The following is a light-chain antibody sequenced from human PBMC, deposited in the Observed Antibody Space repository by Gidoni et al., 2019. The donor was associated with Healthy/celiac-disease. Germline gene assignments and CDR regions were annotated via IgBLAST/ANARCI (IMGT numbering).Light chain of an antibody. J-gene: IGKJ4*01. V-gene: IGKV1-5*01. Sequence: DIQMTQSPSTLSASVGDRVTITCRASQSISSWLAWYQQKPGKAPKLLIYDASSLESGVPSRFSGSGSGTEFTLTISSLLPDDFAIYYCQQYNSYSLLTFXGXTKVEIK. CDR3: QQYNSYSLLT. CDR2: DAS. CDR1: QSISSW.